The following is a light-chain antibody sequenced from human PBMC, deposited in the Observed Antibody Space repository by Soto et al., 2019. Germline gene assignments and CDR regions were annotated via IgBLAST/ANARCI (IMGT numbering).Light chain of an antibody. V-gene: IGKV1-27*01. J-gene: IGKJ1*01. CDR1: QDISYY. Sequence: DIQMTQSPSSLSASVGDRVTITCRANQDISYYLAWYQQKQGKVPKLLIYAASTLQSVVPSRFSGSGSGTDFTLTISSLQPEDIATYYCQKYLSAPRTFGQGTKVEIK. CDR3: QKYLSAPRT. CDR2: AAS.